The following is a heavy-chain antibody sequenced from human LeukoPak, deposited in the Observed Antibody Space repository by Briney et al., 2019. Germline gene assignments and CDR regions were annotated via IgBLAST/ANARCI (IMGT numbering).Heavy chain of an antibody. D-gene: IGHD2-2*01. CDR1: GFTFSSYE. V-gene: IGHV3-48*03. J-gene: IGHJ4*02. CDR2: ISSSGSTI. Sequence: AGGSLRLSXAASGFTFSSYEMNWVRQAPGKGLEWVSYISSSGSTIYYADSVKGRFTISRDNAKNSLYLQMNSLRAEDTAVYYCARGYCSSTSCGFDYWGQGTLVTVSS. CDR3: ARGYCSSTSCGFDY.